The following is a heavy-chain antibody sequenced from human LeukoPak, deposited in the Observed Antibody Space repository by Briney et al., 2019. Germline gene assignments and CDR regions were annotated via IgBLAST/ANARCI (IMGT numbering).Heavy chain of an antibody. CDR3: ANHMTTVTTFGY. Sequence: GGSLRLSCAASGFTFSSYWMSWVRQAPGKGLEWVAVISYDGSNKYYADSVKGRFTISRDNSKNTLYLQMNSLRAEDTAVYYCANHMTTVTTFGYWGQGTLVTVSS. CDR1: GFTFSSYW. D-gene: IGHD4-17*01. J-gene: IGHJ4*02. CDR2: ISYDGSNK. V-gene: IGHV3-30*18.